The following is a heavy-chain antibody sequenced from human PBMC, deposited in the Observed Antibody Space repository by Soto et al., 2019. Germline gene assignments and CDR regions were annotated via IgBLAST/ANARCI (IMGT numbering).Heavy chain of an antibody. Sequence: QMQLVQSGPEVKKPGTSVKVSCKASGFTFTSSAVQWVRQARGQRLGWIGWIVVGSGNTNYAQKFQERVTITRDMSTSTAYMELSSLRSEDTAVYYCAAMATVVTQSGYWGQGTLVTV. CDR3: AAMATVVTQSGY. CDR1: GFTFTSSA. V-gene: IGHV1-58*01. CDR2: IVVGSGNT. D-gene: IGHD4-17*01. J-gene: IGHJ4*02.